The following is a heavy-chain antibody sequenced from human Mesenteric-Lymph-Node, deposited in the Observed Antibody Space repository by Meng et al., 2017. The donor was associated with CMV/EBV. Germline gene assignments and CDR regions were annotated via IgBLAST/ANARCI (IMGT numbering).Heavy chain of an antibody. CDR1: GFTFSSYW. Sequence: CAASGFTFSSYWMHWVRQAPGKRLVWVSRINSDGSSTTSADSVKGRFTISRDNAKNTLFLQMNSLRAEDTAVYYCVRSPSSVAACPDYWGQGTLVTVSS. CDR3: VRSPSSVAACPDY. D-gene: IGHD6-6*01. J-gene: IGHJ4*02. CDR2: INSDGSST. V-gene: IGHV3-74*01.